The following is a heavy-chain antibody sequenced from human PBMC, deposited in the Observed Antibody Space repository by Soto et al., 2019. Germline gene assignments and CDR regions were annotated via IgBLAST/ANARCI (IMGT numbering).Heavy chain of an antibody. Sequence: ASVKVSCKASGYNFNTYGITWVRQAPGQGLEWMGWISAYTGNTHYPSKVQGRLTMTTDTSTSTAYMDLGSLTSDDTAVYYCVMVDNYVTPTPQDVWGQGTTVTVSS. J-gene: IGHJ6*02. V-gene: IGHV1-18*01. CDR2: ISAYTGNT. CDR3: VMVDNYVTPTPQDV. D-gene: IGHD3-16*01. CDR1: GYNFNTYG.